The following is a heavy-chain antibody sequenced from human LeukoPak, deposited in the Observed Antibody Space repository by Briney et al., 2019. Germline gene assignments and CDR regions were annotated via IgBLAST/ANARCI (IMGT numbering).Heavy chain of an antibody. D-gene: IGHD4-17*01. V-gene: IGHV4-59*11. CDR3: ARDLVTVTKGFDI. CDR2: ISYIGTT. CDR1: DDSFSSHY. Sequence: SETLSLTCAVSDDSFSSHYWTWIRQPPGKGLEWIGYISYIGTTNYNPSLKSRVTISIDTSKNQFSLKLSSVTAADTAVYYCARDLVTVTKGFDIWGQGTMVSVSS. J-gene: IGHJ3*02.